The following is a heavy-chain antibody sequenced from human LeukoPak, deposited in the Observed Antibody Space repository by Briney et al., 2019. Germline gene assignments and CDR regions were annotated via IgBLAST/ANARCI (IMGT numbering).Heavy chain of an antibody. Sequence: PSETLSLTCIVSGGSISSRRFYWGWIRQPPGKGLEWIGTIYYSGSTYYNPSPKSRVTISADTSKNQFFLNLSSVTAADTGVYYCARHVSSDLRIVVVTSDWYFDRWGRGTLVTVSS. CDR1: GGSISSRRFY. V-gene: IGHV4-39*01. CDR2: IYYSGST. J-gene: IGHJ2*01. D-gene: IGHD2-21*02. CDR3: ARHVSSDLRIVVVTSDWYFDR.